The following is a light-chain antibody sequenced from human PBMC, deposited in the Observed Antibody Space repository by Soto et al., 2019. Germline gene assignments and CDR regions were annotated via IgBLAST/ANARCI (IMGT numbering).Light chain of an antibody. CDR3: QQYGSSPVT. Sequence: EIVLTQSPGTLSLSPGERATLTCRASQSVTSSYLAWYQQKPGQAPRLLMYGASSRATGIPDRFSGSGSGTDFTLTISRLEPVDFAVYYCQQYGSSPVTFGPGTKVAIK. CDR1: QSVTSSY. V-gene: IGKV3-20*01. CDR2: GAS. J-gene: IGKJ3*01.